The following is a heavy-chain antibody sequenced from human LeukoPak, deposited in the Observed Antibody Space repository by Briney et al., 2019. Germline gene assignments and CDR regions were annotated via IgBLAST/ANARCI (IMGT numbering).Heavy chain of an antibody. CDR2: INPNSGGT. CDR1: GYTFTGYY. Sequence: GASVKVSCKASGYTFTGYYMHWVRQAPGQGLEWMGWINPNSGGTNYAQKFQGRVTMTRDTSISTAYMELSSLRSVDTAVYYCARDCGGSYFRLYYYYYYMDVWGKGTTVTISS. CDR3: ARDCGGSYFRLYYYYYYMDV. J-gene: IGHJ6*03. D-gene: IGHD1-26*01. V-gene: IGHV1-2*02.